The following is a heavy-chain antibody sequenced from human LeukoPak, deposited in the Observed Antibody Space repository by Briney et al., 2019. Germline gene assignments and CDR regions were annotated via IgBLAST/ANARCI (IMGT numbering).Heavy chain of an antibody. CDR1: GFTFTSYA. V-gene: IGHV3-23*01. Sequence: GGSLRLSCAASGFTFTSYAMSWVRQAPGEGLEWVSVISGSGGSTYYADSVKGRFTISRDNSQNTLYLQMNSLRAEDTAVYYCAKDQEPHQYYYYYGMDVWGQGTTVTVSS. CDR3: AKDQEPHQYYYYYGMDV. J-gene: IGHJ6*02. CDR2: ISGSGGST.